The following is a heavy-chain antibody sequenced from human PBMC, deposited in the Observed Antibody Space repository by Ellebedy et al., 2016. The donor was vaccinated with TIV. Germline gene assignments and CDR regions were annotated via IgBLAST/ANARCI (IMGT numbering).Heavy chain of an antibody. Sequence: GGSLRLSXSASEFTFSIYTMNWVRRASGKGLEYVSGISANGANTNYADSVKGRFTISRDNSKNTLYLQMNSLRPEDTAMYYCVKERGYSYAFDFWGLGIPVTVSS. D-gene: IGHD5-18*01. CDR1: EFTFSIYT. J-gene: IGHJ4*02. V-gene: IGHV3-64D*06. CDR3: VKERGYSYAFDF. CDR2: ISANGANT.